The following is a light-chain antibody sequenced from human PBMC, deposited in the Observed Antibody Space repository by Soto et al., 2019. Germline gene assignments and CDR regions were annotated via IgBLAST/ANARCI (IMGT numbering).Light chain of an antibody. CDR2: DAS. CDR1: ESVITY. CDR3: QQRYKWPPIT. Sequence: EIVLTQSPAILSLSPGERATLSCRASESVITYLAWFQQKPGQAPRLLIYDASNRATGIPARFSGSVSGTDFTLTISSLEPEDFAVYYCQQRYKWPPITFGQGTRLDFK. V-gene: IGKV3-11*01. J-gene: IGKJ5*01.